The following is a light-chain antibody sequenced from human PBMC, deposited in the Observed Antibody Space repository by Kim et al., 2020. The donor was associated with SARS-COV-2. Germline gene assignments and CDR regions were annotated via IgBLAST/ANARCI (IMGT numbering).Light chain of an antibody. Sequence: QSVLTQPPSASASLGASVTLTCTLSSAYSNYKVDWYQQRPGKGPRFVMRVGTGGIVGSKGDGIPDRFSVLGSGLNRYLTIKNIQEEDESDYHCGVDHGSGSNFVYVFGTGTQLTVL. J-gene: IGLJ1*01. CDR3: GVDHGSGSNFVYV. CDR2: VGTGGIVG. V-gene: IGLV9-49*01. CDR1: SAYSNYK.